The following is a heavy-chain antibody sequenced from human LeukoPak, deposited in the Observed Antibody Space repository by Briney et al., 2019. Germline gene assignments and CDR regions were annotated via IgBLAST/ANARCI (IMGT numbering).Heavy chain of an antibody. D-gene: IGHD1-1*01. Sequence: GGSLRLSCAASGFTFSSYSMNWVRQAPGKGLEWVTSISSSSSYIYYADSVKGRFTISRDNAKNSLYLQMNSLRAEDTAVYYCARMRVGTTGTTFDYWGQGTLVTVSS. CDR2: ISSSSSYI. CDR3: ARMRVGTTGTTFDY. J-gene: IGHJ4*02. V-gene: IGHV3-21*01. CDR1: GFTFSSYS.